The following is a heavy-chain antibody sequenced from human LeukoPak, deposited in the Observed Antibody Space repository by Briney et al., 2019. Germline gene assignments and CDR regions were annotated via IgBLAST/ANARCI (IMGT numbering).Heavy chain of an antibody. CDR1: GGSISRYY. D-gene: IGHD3-22*01. Sequence: PSETLSLTCSVSGGSISRYYWSWIRQPPGKGPEWIGYIYYSGSTNYNPSLKSRVTMSVDTSKNHFSLKLSSVTAADTAVYYCARDRSTQFGDTSGFYPSCYYGMDVWGQGTTVTVSS. CDR2: IYYSGST. CDR3: ARDRSTQFGDTSGFYPSCYYGMDV. V-gene: IGHV4-59*01. J-gene: IGHJ6*02.